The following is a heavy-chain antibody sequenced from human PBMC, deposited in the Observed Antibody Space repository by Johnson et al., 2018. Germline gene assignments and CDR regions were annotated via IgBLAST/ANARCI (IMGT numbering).Heavy chain of an antibody. CDR1: GFTFSSYS. CDR2: ISDSSSRI. Sequence: VQLVQSGGGVVQPGRSLRLSCAASGFTFSSYSMNWVRQAPGKGLEWISYISDSSSRISYADSVKGRFTISRDNAKNSVYLQMNSLRAEDTAVYYCARDSGYGFDIWGQGTMVTVSS. D-gene: IGHD7-27*01. CDR3: ARDSGYGFDI. V-gene: IGHV3-48*01. J-gene: IGHJ3*02.